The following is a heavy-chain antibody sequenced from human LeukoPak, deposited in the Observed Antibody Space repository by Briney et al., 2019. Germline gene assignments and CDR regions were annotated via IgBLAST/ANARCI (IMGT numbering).Heavy chain of an antibody. D-gene: IGHD1-20*01. Sequence: GGSLRLSCAASGFTSSTYDIHWVRHARGKGREWGSSIGNAGDTYYSGSVRGRFTISRENVKNAFYLQMNSLRPGDTAVYYCARGPAVGITGTKGYFDYWGHGTLVTVSS. V-gene: IGHV3-13*01. CDR3: ARGPAVGITGTKGYFDY. CDR2: IGNAGDT. J-gene: IGHJ4*01. CDR1: GFTSSTYD.